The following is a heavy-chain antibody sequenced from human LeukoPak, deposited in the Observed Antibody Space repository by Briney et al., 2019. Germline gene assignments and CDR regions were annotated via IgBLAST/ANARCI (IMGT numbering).Heavy chain of an antibody. Sequence: SGTLSLTCAVSGGSISSSNWWSWVRQPPGKGLEWIGEIYHSGSTNYNPSLKSRVTISVDKSKNQFSLKLSSVTAADTAVYYCARDYYYDSSGYCSIKTDYSWFDPWGQGTLVTVSS. J-gene: IGHJ5*02. D-gene: IGHD3-22*01. CDR2: IYHSGST. V-gene: IGHV4-4*02. CDR1: GGSISSSNW. CDR3: ARDYYYDSSGYCSIKTDYSWFDP.